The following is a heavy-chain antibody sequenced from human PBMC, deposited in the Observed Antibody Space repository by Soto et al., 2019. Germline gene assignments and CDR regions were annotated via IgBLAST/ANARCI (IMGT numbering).Heavy chain of an antibody. J-gene: IGHJ1*01. CDR1: GGTFSSYT. D-gene: IGHD2-15*01. CDR3: ASGGTGSCLFCFQH. Sequence: GASVKVSCKASGGTFSSYTISWVRQAPGQGLEWMGRIIPILGIANYAQKLQGRVTITADKSTSTAYMELSSLRSEDTAVYYCASGGTGSCLFCFQHWGQGTLVTVSS. V-gene: IGHV1-69*02. CDR2: IIPILGIA.